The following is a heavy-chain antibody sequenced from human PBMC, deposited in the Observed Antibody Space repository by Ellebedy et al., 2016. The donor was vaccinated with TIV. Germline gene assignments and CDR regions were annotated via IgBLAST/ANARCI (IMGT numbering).Heavy chain of an antibody. CDR1: GFTFSSYG. J-gene: IGHJ6*03. D-gene: IGHD2-21*01. CDR3: ASGFKLFHYYYYYYMDV. V-gene: IGHV3-30*03. CDR2: ISYDGSNK. Sequence: GGSLRLXXAASGFTFSSYGMHWVRQAPGKGLEWVAVISYDGSNKYYADSVKGRFTISRDNSKNTLYLQMNSLRAEDTAVYYCASGFKLFHYYYYYYMDVWGKGTTVTVSS.